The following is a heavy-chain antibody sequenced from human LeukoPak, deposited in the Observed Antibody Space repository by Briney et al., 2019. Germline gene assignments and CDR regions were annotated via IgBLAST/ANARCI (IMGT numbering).Heavy chain of an antibody. V-gene: IGHV3-30*04. J-gene: IGHJ4*02. Sequence: GGSLRLSCAASGFTFSSYAMHWVRQAPGKGLEWVAVISYDGSNKYYADSVKGRFTISRDNSKNTLYLQMNSLKTEDTAVYYCTTTPDYDFWSGHYYWGQGTLVTVSS. D-gene: IGHD3-3*01. CDR3: TTTPDYDFWSGHYY. CDR2: ISYDGSNK. CDR1: GFTFSSYA.